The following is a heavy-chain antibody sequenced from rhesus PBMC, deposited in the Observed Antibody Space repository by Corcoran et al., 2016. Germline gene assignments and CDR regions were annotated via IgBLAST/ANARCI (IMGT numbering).Heavy chain of an antibody. Sequence: QLQLQESGPGLVKPSETLSLTRAVSGGSIYVYSWSWIRQPPGKGLELIGDIYGSGSSTNYNPSLKNRVTISMDTSKNQFSLKLSSVTAADTAVYYCAGVGEYSNYFDYWGQGVLVTVSS. CDR3: AGVGEYSNYFDY. CDR1: GGSIYVYS. J-gene: IGHJ4*01. V-gene: IGHV4S11*01. D-gene: IGHD4-23*01. CDR2: IYGSGSST.